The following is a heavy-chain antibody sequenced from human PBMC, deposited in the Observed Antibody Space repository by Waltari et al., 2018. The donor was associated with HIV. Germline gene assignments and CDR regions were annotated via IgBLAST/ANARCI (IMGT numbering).Heavy chain of an antibody. CDR1: GFSLSTSGVG. CDR3: AHSWFPAAIVDYYGMDV. J-gene: IGHJ6*02. Sequence: QITLKESGPTLVKPTQTLTLTCTFSGFSLSTSGVGVGWIRQPPGKALEWLALIYWDDDKRYSPSLKSRLTITKDTSKNQVVLTMTNMDPVDTATYYCAHSWFPAAIVDYYGMDVWGQGTTVTVSS. V-gene: IGHV2-5*02. CDR2: IYWDDDK. D-gene: IGHD2-2*01.